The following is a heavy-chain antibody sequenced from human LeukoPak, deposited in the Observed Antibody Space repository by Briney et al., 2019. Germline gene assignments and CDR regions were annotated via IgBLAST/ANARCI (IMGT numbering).Heavy chain of an antibody. D-gene: IGHD3-10*01. CDR1: GFTFSSYG. Sequence: PGGSLRLSCAASGFTFSSYGMHWVRQAPGKGLEWVAVISSDGNKKYYADSVKGRFTISRDNAKNSLYLQMNSLRAEDTAVYYCARDGENYYYMDVWGKGTSVTISS. CDR2: ISSDGNKK. CDR3: ARDGENYYYMDV. J-gene: IGHJ6*03. V-gene: IGHV3-30*03.